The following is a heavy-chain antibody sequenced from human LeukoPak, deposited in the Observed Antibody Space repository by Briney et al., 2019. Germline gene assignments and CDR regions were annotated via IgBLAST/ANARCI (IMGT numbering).Heavy chain of an antibody. CDR1: GYTFTSYG. V-gene: IGHV1-2*02. D-gene: IGHD3-22*01. J-gene: IGHJ4*02. Sequence: GASVKVSCKASGYTFTSYGISWVRQAPGQGLEWMGWINPNSGGTNYAQKFQGRVTMTRDTSISTAYMELSRLRSDDTAVYYCATDSSGYYYGANWGQGTLVTVSS. CDR2: INPNSGGT. CDR3: ATDSSGYYYGAN.